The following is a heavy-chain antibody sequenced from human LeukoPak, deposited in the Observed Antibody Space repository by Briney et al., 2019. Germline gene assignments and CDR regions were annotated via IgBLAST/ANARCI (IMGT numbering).Heavy chain of an antibody. D-gene: IGHD5-18*01. CDR3: ARDRGCSYGSGYMDV. CDR1: GYTFSSYS. Sequence: GGSLRLSCAASGYTFSSYSMNWVRQAPGKGLEWVSYISSSSSTIYYADSVKGRFTISRDNAKNSLYLQMNSLRAEDTAVYYCARDRGCSYGSGYMDVWGKGTTVTVSS. V-gene: IGHV3-48*01. CDR2: ISSSSSTI. J-gene: IGHJ6*03.